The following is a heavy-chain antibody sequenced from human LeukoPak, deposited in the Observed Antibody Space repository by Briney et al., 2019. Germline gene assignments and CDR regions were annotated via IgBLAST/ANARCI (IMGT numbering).Heavy chain of an antibody. CDR3: ARNYYYDSSGAWTKTRHGAFDI. CDR1: GFTFSDYY. V-gene: IGHV3-11*04. J-gene: IGHJ3*02. CDR2: ISSSGSTI. Sequence: GGSMRLSCAASGFTFSDYYMSWVRQAPGKGQEWVSYISSSGSTIYYADSVKGRFTISRDNAKNSLYLQMNSLRAEDTAVYYCARNYYYDSSGAWTKTRHGAFDIWGQGTMVTVSS. D-gene: IGHD3-22*01.